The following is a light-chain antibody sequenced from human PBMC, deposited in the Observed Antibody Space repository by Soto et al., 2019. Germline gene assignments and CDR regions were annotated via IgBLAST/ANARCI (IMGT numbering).Light chain of an antibody. CDR2: GNS. Sequence: QSVLTQPPSVSGAPGQRVTISCTGSSSNIGAGYDVHWYQQLPGTAPKLLISGNSNRPSGVPDRFSGSKSGTSASLAITGPQAEDDADYYCHSYDSSLSGWVFGGGTKLTVL. V-gene: IGLV1-40*01. CDR1: SSNIGAGYD. CDR3: HSYDSSLSGWV. J-gene: IGLJ3*02.